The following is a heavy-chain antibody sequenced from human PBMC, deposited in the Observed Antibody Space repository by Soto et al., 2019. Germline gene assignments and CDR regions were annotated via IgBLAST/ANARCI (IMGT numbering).Heavy chain of an antibody. V-gene: IGHV3-30*03. Sequence: QVQLVESGGGVVQPGRSLGLSCAASGFTFNTYGMHWVHQAPGKGLEWVAAISYEGINKYYADSVKGRFTISRDNSKNTLYVQMNSLRPEDTAVYYCARSPQPTRGIHWYFDLWGRGILVTVSS. CDR3: ARSPQPTRGIHWYFDL. CDR1: GFTFNTYG. J-gene: IGHJ2*01. CDR2: ISYEGINK. D-gene: IGHD1-26*01.